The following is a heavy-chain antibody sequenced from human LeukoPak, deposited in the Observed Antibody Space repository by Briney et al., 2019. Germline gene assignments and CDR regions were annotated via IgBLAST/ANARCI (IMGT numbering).Heavy chain of an antibody. CDR1: GYSFTSYW. J-gene: IGHJ3*02. Sequence: GESLKISWKGSGYSFTSYWIGWVRQMPGKGLEWMGIIYPGDSDTRYSPSFQGQVTISADKSISTAYLQWSSLKASDTAMYYCARRIYCGGDCYSGMNAFDIWGQGTMVTVSS. CDR3: ARRIYCGGDCYSGMNAFDI. CDR2: IYPGDSDT. D-gene: IGHD2-21*02. V-gene: IGHV5-51*01.